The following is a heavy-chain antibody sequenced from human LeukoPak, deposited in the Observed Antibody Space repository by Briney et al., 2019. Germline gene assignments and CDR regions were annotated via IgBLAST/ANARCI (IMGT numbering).Heavy chain of an antibody. Sequence: GGSLRLSCVASANYWMHWVRQAPGKGLVWVSHINSDGSWTSYADSVKGRFTISKDSAKNTVYLQMNSLRAEDTAVYYCAKDGSSNPADNWGQGTLVTVSS. V-gene: IGHV3-74*01. CDR3: AKDGSSNPADN. D-gene: IGHD1-26*01. CDR2: INSDGSWT. J-gene: IGHJ4*02. CDR1: ANYW.